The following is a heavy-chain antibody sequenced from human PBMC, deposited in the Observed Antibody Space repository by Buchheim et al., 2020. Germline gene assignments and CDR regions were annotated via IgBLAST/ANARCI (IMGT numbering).Heavy chain of an antibody. D-gene: IGHD3-22*01. CDR2: IWYDGSNR. CDR1: GFTFSSHA. CDR3: AGDPPSSGYAFHI. J-gene: IGHJ3*02. Sequence: QVQLVETGGGVVQPGRSLRLSCAASGFTFSSHAMHWVRQAPGKGLEWVAFIWYDGSNRHYADSVKGRFTVSRDNSKNTLYLQMSSLRAEDTAVYYCAGDPPSSGYAFHIWGQGT. V-gene: IGHV3-33*01.